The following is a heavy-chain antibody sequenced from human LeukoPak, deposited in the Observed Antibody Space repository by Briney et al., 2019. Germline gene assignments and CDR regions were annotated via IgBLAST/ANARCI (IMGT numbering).Heavy chain of an antibody. CDR1: GGTSSSYA. Sequence: SVKVSCKASGGTSSSYAIGWVRQAPGQGLEWMGRIIPIFGIANYAQKFQGRVTITADKSTSTAYMELSSLRSEDTAVYYCARVSGSYVSDLWGRGTLVTVSS. CDR3: ARVSGSYVSDL. V-gene: IGHV1-69*04. CDR2: IIPIFGIA. J-gene: IGHJ2*01. D-gene: IGHD1-26*01.